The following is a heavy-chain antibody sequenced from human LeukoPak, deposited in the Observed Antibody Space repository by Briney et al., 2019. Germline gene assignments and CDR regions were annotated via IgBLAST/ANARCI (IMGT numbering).Heavy chain of an antibody. D-gene: IGHD3-3*01. Sequence: SETLSLTCTVSGDSISNYYWNWIRQPPGKGLEWIGYMYYSGNTNYNPSLKSRVTISVDTSKNQFSLKLSSVTAADTAVYYCAGSNIRSGYYPGDWGQRSLVSVSS. J-gene: IGHJ4*02. CDR1: GDSISNYY. CDR3: AGSNIRSGYYPGD. CDR2: MYYSGNT. V-gene: IGHV4-59*01.